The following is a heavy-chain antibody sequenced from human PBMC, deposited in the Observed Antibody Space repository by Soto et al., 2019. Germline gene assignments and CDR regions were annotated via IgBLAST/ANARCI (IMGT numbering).Heavy chain of an antibody. Sequence: PGGSLRLSCAASGFTFSSYGMHWVRQAPGKGLEWVAVISYDGSNKYYADSVKGRFTISRDNSKNTLYLQMNSLRAEDTAVYYCAKGVDGYDFWSGYYPYYYGMDVWGQGTTVTVSS. CDR3: AKGVDGYDFWSGYYPYYYGMDV. J-gene: IGHJ6*02. V-gene: IGHV3-30*18. CDR2: ISYDGSNK. D-gene: IGHD3-3*01. CDR1: GFTFSSYG.